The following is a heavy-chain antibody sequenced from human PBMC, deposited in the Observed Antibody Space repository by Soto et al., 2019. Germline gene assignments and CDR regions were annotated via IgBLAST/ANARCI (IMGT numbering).Heavy chain of an antibody. D-gene: IGHD4-17*01. CDR2: ISYDGKNK. Sequence: PGGSLRLSCTASGFTFSNYGMHWVRQAPGKGLEWVAVISYDGKNKYYGDSVKGRFTISRDNSKNTLYLQMNSLRAEDTAVYYCAKDGNYGDYVSAMDVWGQGTMVTVSS. CDR3: AKDGNYGDYVSAMDV. J-gene: IGHJ6*02. V-gene: IGHV3-30*18. CDR1: GFTFSNYG.